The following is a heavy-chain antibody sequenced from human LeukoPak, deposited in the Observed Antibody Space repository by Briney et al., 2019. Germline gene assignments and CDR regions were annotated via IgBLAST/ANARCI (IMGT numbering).Heavy chain of an antibody. CDR2: ISGSGGST. D-gene: IGHD3-3*01. V-gene: IGHV3-23*01. J-gene: IGHJ4*02. CDR1: GFTFSSYA. CDR3: AKLPPVYYDFWSGYYFDR. Sequence: GGSLRLSCAASGFTFSSYAMSWVRQAPGKGLEWVSAISGSGGSTYYADSVKGRFTISRDNSKNTLYLQMNSLRAEDTAVYYCAKLPPVYYDFWSGYYFDRWGQGTLVTVSS.